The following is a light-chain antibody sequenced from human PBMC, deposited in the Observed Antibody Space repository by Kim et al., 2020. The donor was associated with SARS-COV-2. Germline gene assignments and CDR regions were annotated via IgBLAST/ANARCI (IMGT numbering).Light chain of an antibody. CDR2: GAS. V-gene: IGKV3-20*01. CDR1: QSGTNNY. J-gene: IGKJ1*01. Sequence: CPGERATTSCRARQSGTNNYLAWYQQKPGQAPRVLISGASRRATGIPDRFSGSGSGTDFTLTISRLEPEDSAVYYCQQYVSSLWTFGRGTKVDIK. CDR3: QQYVSSLWT.